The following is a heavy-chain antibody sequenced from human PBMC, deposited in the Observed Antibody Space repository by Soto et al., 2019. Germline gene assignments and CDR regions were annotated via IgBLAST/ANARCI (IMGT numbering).Heavy chain of an antibody. J-gene: IGHJ4*02. D-gene: IGHD2-15*01. CDR3: ARVYCSGGSCYSIDY. CDR2: INPSGGST. CDR1: GYTFTNFG. Sequence: EASVKVSCKASGYTFTNFGISWVRQAPGQGLEWMGWINPSGGSTNYAQKFQGRVTMTRDTSTSTVYMELSSLRSEDTAVYYCARVYCSGGSCYSIDYWGQGTLVTVSS. V-gene: IGHV1-46*03.